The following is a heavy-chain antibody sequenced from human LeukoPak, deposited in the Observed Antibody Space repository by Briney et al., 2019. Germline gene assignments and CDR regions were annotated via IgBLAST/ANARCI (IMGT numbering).Heavy chain of an antibody. Sequence: GGSLRLSCAASGFTFSSYGMHWVRQAPGKGLEWVAFIRYDGSNKYYADSVKGRFTISRDNSKNTLYLQMNSLRAEDTAVYYCARDQGAAWFGELPSNYWGQGTLVTVSS. D-gene: IGHD3-10*01. CDR1: GFTFSSYG. J-gene: IGHJ4*02. CDR3: ARDQGAAWFGELPSNY. CDR2: IRYDGSNK. V-gene: IGHV3-30*02.